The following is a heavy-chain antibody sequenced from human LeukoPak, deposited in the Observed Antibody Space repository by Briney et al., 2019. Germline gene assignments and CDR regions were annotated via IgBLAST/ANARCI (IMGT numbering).Heavy chain of an antibody. CDR3: ARRGTGYCGGGSCYWFDP. V-gene: IGHV5-51*01. Sequence: GESLKISCKGSGYSFTSYWIGWVRQMPGKGLEWMGIIYPGDSDTRYSPSFQGQVIISADKSISTAYLQWSSLKASDTAMYYCARRGTGYCGGGSCYWFDPWGQGTLVTVSS. CDR2: IYPGDSDT. CDR1: GYSFTSYW. D-gene: IGHD2-15*01. J-gene: IGHJ5*02.